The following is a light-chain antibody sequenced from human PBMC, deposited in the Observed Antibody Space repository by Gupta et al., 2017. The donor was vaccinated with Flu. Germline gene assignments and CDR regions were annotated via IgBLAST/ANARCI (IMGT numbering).Light chain of an antibody. V-gene: IGKV1-9*01. CDR2: AAS. J-gene: IGKJ3*01. CDR3: QQLNSYPLFT. CDR1: QSISSY. Sequence: IQLTPSPSFLSSSVGDRVTITCRASQSISSYLAWYQQKPGQAPKLLIYAASTWQSGVPSRFSGSGSGTEVTLTISSRQPEDFATYYCQQLNSYPLFTFGHGTKVDIK.